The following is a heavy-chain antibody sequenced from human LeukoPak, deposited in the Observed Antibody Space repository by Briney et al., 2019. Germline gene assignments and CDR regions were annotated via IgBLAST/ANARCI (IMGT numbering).Heavy chain of an antibody. D-gene: IGHD3-16*01. Sequence: TGGSLRLSCAASGFTFSSYAMHWVRQAPGKGLEYVSAISSNGGSTYYANSVKGRFTISRDNSKNTLYLQMGSLGAEDMAVYYCARDRWKITFGGTHNWFDPWGQGTLVTVSS. CDR1: GFTFSSYA. J-gene: IGHJ5*02. CDR3: ARDRWKITFGGTHNWFDP. CDR2: ISSNGGST. V-gene: IGHV3-64*01.